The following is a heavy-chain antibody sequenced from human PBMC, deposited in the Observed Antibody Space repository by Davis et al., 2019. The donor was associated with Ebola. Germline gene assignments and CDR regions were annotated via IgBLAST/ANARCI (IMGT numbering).Heavy chain of an antibody. Sequence: GESLKISCEASGFTFGDYAMHWVRQAPGKGLEWVAGISYDGSKKMYADSVKGRFTISRDNSKNTLHLQMNRLTSEDTAVYYCCYRIFDYCGQGTLVTVSS. CDR1: GFTFGDYA. V-gene: IGHV3-30*04. CDR3: CYRIFDY. D-gene: IGHD5-18*01. CDR2: ISYDGSKK. J-gene: IGHJ4*02.